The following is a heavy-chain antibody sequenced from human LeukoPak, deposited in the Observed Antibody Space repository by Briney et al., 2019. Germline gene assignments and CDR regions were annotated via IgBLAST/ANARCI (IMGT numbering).Heavy chain of an antibody. J-gene: IGHJ6*03. CDR1: EFTFSSYW. CDR3: AKTGQYYGSGSRRPIYYYYMDV. D-gene: IGHD3-10*01. CDR2: IKQDGSEK. Sequence: PGGSLRLSCAASEFTFSSYWMSWVRQAPGKGLEWVANIKQDGSEKYYVDSVKGRFTISRDNAKNSLYLQMNSLRAEDTAVYYCAKTGQYYGSGSRRPIYYYYMDVWGKGTTVTVSS. V-gene: IGHV3-7*01.